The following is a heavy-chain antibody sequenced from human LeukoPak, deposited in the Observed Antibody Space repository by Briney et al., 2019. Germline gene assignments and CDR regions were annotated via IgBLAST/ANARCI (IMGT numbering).Heavy chain of an antibody. Sequence: GGSLRLSCAASGFTFSSYRMHWVRQAPGKGLVWVSRINSDGSSTSYADSVKGRFTISRDNAKNTLYLQMNSLRAEDTAVYDCAAWFGELLPSDYWGQGTLVTVSS. CDR2: INSDGSST. CDR1: GFTFSSYR. CDR3: AAWFGELLPSDY. J-gene: IGHJ4*02. D-gene: IGHD3-10*01. V-gene: IGHV3-74*01.